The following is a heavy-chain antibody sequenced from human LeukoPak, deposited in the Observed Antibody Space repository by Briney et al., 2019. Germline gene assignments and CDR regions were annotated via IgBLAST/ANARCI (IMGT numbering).Heavy chain of an antibody. CDR2: IIPIFGTA. J-gene: IGHJ4*02. D-gene: IGHD1-26*01. V-gene: IGHV1-69*01. CDR3: ARSPGGGSYHSN. Sequence: SVKVSCKASGGTFSSYAISWVRQAPGQGLEWMGGIIPIFGTANYAQKFQGRVTITADESTSTAYMELSSLRSEDTAVYYCARSPGGGSYHSNWGQGTLVTDSS. CDR1: GGTFSSYA.